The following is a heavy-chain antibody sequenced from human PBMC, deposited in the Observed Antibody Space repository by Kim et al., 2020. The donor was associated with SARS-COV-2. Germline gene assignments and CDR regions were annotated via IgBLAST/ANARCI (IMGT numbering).Heavy chain of an antibody. V-gene: IGHV4-39*01. CDR1: GGSVNTGTYY. D-gene: IGHD3-3*01. CDR3: ARRFSKYRLFGY. CDR2: IDYSGST. J-gene: IGHJ4*02. Sequence: SETLSLTCTVSGGSVNTGTYYWGWIRQPPGKGLEWIGSIDYSGSTYYNPSLKSRVTISVDTSKNQFSLKLSSVTAADTALYYCARRFSKYRLFGYWGQGTLVTVSS.